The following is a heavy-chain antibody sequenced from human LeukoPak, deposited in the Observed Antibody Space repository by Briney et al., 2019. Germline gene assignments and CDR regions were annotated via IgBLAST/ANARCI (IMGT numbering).Heavy chain of an antibody. V-gene: IGHV3-21*01. CDR3: ARDKNPGIADYAFDI. J-gene: IGHJ3*02. D-gene: IGHD6-13*01. CDR2: ISSSSSYI. Sequence: GGSLRLSCAASGFNFSSYSMNWVRQAPGKGLEWVSSISSSSSYIYYADSLKGRFTISRDNAKNSLYLQMNSLRAEDTAVYYCARDKNPGIADYAFDIWGQGTMVTVSS. CDR1: GFNFSSYS.